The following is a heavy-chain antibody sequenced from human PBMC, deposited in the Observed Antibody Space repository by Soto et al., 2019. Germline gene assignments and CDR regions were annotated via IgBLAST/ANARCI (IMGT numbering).Heavy chain of an antibody. Sequence: GGSLRLSCAASGFIFSSYTLGWVRQAPGKGLEWVSSITAGSTIYYADSVKGRFTISRNNAKNSLYLQLDSLRDEATAVYYCAKIRSGGHFDCWGQGTLVTVSS. CDR2: ITAGSTI. J-gene: IGHJ4*02. CDR3: AKIRSGGHFDC. V-gene: IGHV3-48*02. CDR1: GFIFSSYT. D-gene: IGHD2-15*01.